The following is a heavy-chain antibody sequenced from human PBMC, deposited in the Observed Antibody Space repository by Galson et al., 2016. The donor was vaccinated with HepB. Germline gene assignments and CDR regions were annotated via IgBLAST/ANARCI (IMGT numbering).Heavy chain of an antibody. Sequence: TLSLTCAVSGGSISSGDYCWSWIRQPPGKGLEWIGYVYHDGTTYYNPSLKSRVTISLDKSKNQLSLKLSSVTAADTAVYYCARGSYSGYDPNFDYWGQGTLVTVSS. D-gene: IGHD5-12*01. V-gene: IGHV4-30-2*01. CDR1: GGSISSGDYC. CDR3: ARGSYSGYDPNFDY. CDR2: VYHDGTT. J-gene: IGHJ4*02.